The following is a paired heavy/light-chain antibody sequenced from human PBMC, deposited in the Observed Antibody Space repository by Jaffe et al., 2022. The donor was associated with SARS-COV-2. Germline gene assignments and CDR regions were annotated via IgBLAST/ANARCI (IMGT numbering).Light chain of an antibody. Sequence: DIVMTQSPLSLPVTPGEPASISCRSSQSLLHSNGNNYLEWYLQKPGQSPQLLIFLGSSRASGVPDRFSGSGSGTDFTLKISRVEAEDVGVYYCMQALQTPPTFGGGTKVEIK. CDR3: MQALQTPPT. J-gene: IGKJ4*01. CDR1: QSLLHSNGNNY. V-gene: IGKV2-28*01. CDR2: LGS.
Heavy chain of an antibody. J-gene: IGHJ4*02. V-gene: IGHV4-39*01. CDR3: AADEPHGSSWFDY. Sequence: QLQLQESGPGLVKPSETLSLTCTVSGGSIGRANFYWGWVRQPPGRGLEWIASVYYTGTTYYTPSLKSRLSISVDTSKNQFSLRLRSVTTADTAMYYCAADEPHGSSWFDYWGQGILVTVSS. CDR2: VYYTGTT. D-gene: IGHD6-13*01. CDR1: GGSIGRANFY.